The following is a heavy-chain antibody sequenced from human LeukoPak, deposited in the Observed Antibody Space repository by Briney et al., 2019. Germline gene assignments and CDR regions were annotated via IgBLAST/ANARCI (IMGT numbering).Heavy chain of an antibody. CDR2: ISGSGGST. Sequence: PGGSLRLSCAASGFTFSSYGMSWVRQAPGKGLEWVSAISGSGGSTYYADSVKGRFTISRDNSKNTLYLQMNSLRAEDTAVYYCVKAPVTTCSGAYCYPFDYWSQGTLVTVSS. CDR1: GFTFSSYG. CDR3: VKAPVTTCSGAYCYPFDY. J-gene: IGHJ4*02. D-gene: IGHD2-15*01. V-gene: IGHV3-23*01.